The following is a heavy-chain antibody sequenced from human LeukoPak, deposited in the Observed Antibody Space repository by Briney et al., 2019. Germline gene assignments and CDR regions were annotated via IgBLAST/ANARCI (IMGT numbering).Heavy chain of an antibody. D-gene: IGHD3-22*01. CDR2: INPNSGDT. CDR1: GYTFSDYY. CDR3: ARGVPITMRIVSGTRFDY. V-gene: IGHV1-2*04. Sequence: ASVKVSCKASGYTFSDYYMDWVRQAPGQGLEWMGWINPNSGDTNYAQKFQGWVTLTRDTSISTAYMELSRLKSDDTAVYYCARGVPITMRIVSGTRFDYWGQGTLVTFSS. J-gene: IGHJ4*02.